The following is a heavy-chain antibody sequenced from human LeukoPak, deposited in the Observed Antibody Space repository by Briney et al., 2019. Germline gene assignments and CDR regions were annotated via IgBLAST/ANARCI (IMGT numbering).Heavy chain of an antibody. CDR1: GFIFSRYS. Sequence: PGGSLRLSCVASGFIFSRYSMSWVRQAPGKGLEWVSYINTRNDADSLRDRFTISRGNARNSLYLQMDSLRDEDTAVYYCVRDLDWAFDIWGQGTMVTVSS. J-gene: IGHJ3*02. CDR2: INTR. CDR3: VRDLDWAFDI. D-gene: IGHD3-9*01. V-gene: IGHV3-48*02.